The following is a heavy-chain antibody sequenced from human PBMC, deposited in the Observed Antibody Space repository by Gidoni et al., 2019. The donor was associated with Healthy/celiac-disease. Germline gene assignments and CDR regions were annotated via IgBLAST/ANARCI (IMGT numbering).Heavy chain of an antibody. CDR2: IYYTGST. J-gene: IGHJ4*02. Sequence: QVQLQESGPGLVKPSETLSLTCTVSGGSISSYYWSWIRQPPGKGLEWIGYIYYTGSTNYNPSLKSRVTISVDTSKNQFSLKLSSVTAADTAVYYCARLVPHYGGRTELDYWGQGTLVTVSS. CDR3: ARLVPHYGGRTELDY. CDR1: GGSISSYY. D-gene: IGHD4-17*01. V-gene: IGHV4-59*08.